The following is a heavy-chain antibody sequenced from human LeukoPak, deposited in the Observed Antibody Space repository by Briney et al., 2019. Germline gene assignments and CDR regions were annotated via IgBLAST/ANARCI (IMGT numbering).Heavy chain of an antibody. V-gene: IGHV4-4*07. CDR2: IYTSGGT. CDR1: GGSLSIYY. CDR3: ARDYDYYGSGSYYLYAWSAISEQGGFDP. Sequence: SETLCLTCTVSGGSLSIYYCSWIRQPAGKGLEWIGRIYTSGGTNYNPSPKSRVTISVDTSKKQFSLKLSSVTAADTAVYYCARDYDYYGSGSYYLYAWSAISEQGGFDPWGEGSLVTVSS. J-gene: IGHJ5*02. D-gene: IGHD3-10*01.